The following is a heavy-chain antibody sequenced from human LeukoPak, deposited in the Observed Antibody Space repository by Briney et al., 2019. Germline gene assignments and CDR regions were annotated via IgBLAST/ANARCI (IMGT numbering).Heavy chain of an antibody. D-gene: IGHD3-10*01. V-gene: IGHV4-59*01. CDR1: GGSISSYY. J-gene: IGHJ4*02. CDR3: ARGTAYYYGSGSYYPY. CDR2: IYYSGST. Sequence: SETLSLTYTVSGGSISSYYWSWIRQPPGKGLEWIGYIYYSGSTNYNPSLKSRVTISVDTSKNQFSLKLSSVTAADTAVYYCARGTAYYYGSGSYYPYWGQGTLVTVSS.